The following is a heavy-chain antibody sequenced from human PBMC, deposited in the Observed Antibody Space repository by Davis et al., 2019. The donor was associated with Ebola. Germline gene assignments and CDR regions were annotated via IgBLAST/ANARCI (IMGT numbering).Heavy chain of an antibody. V-gene: IGHV3-53*01. D-gene: IGHD2-2*02. CDR1: GFTVSSNY. J-gene: IGHJ6*02. CDR2: IYSGGST. CDR3: AKASATAIPLDYYYGMDV. Sequence: GGSLRLSCAASGFTVSSNYMSWVRQAPGKGLEWVSVIYSGGSTYYADSVKGRFTISRDNSKNTLYLQMNSLRAEDTAVYYCAKASATAIPLDYYYGMDVWGQGTTVTVSS.